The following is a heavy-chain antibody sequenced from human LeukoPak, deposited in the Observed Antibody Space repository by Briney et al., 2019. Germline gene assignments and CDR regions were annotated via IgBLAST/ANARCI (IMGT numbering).Heavy chain of an antibody. Sequence: GGSLRLSCAASGFTFSSYAMSWVRQAPGKGLEWVSAISGSGGSTYYADSVKGRFTVSRDNSKNTLYLEMNSLRAEDTAVYYCAARARLYLGDGYWGQGTLVTVSS. D-gene: IGHD2-2*02. V-gene: IGHV3-23*01. J-gene: IGHJ4*02. CDR1: GFTFSSYA. CDR2: ISGSGGST. CDR3: AARARLYLGDGY.